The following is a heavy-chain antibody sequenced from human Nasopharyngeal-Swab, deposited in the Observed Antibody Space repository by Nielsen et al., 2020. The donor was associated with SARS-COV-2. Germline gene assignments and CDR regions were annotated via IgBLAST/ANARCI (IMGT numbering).Heavy chain of an antibody. CDR2: ISACGVTT. CDR1: GFTFSRFG. J-gene: IGHJ6*03. Sequence: GESLKISCAASGFTFSRFGMGWVRQAPGKGLEWVSAISACGVTTYYADSVKGRFTISRDNSKSTLYLQMNSLRAEDTAAYYCAKDLNSNFLNYMDVWGKGTTVSVSS. CDR3: AKDLNSNFLNYMDV. D-gene: IGHD4-11*01. V-gene: IGHV3-23*01.